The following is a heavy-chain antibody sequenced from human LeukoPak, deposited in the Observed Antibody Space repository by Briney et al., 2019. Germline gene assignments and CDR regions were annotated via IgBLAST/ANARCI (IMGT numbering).Heavy chain of an antibody. CDR3: ARDYDFLTGSYYYYNMDV. V-gene: IGHV1-18*01. CDR1: GYTFTSYG. J-gene: IGHJ6*03. D-gene: IGHD3-9*01. CDR2: ISAYNGNT. Sequence: ASVKVSCKASGYTFTSYGISWVRQAPGQGLEWMGWISAYNGNTNYAQRLQGRVTMTTDTSTSTAYMELRRLRSDDTAVYYCARDYDFLTGSYYYYNMDVWGKGTTVTVSS.